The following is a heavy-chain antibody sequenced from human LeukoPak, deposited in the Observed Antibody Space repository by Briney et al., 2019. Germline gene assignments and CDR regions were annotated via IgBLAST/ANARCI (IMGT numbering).Heavy chain of an antibody. D-gene: IGHD3-3*01. CDR1: GFTVSSNY. J-gene: IGHJ4*02. CDR2: IYSGGST. Sequence: GGSLRLSCAASGFTVSSNYMSWVRQAPGKGLEWVSVIYSGGSTYYADSVRGRFTISRDNSKNTLYLQMNSLRAEDTAVYYCARGFWSGYYKDYWGQGTLVTVSS. V-gene: IGHV3-53*01. CDR3: ARGFWSGYYKDY.